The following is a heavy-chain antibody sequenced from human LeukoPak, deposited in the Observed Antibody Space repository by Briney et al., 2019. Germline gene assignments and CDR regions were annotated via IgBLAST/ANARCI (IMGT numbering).Heavy chain of an antibody. CDR3: AREDVVVTSNGMDV. D-gene: IGHD2-21*02. V-gene: IGHV3-66*01. CDR1: GFTFSDYY. CDR2: IYSGGST. Sequence: GGSLRLSCAASGFTFSDYYMSWIRQAPGKGLEWVSVIYSGGSTYYADSVKGRFTISRDNSKNTLYLQMNSLRAEDTAVYYCAREDVVVTSNGMDVWGQGTTVTVSS. J-gene: IGHJ6*02.